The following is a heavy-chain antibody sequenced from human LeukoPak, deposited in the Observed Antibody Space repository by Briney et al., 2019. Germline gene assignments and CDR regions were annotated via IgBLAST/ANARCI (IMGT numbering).Heavy chain of an antibody. J-gene: IGHJ4*02. CDR3: ARVKWFGSRLFDY. D-gene: IGHD3-10*01. Sequence: PSETLSLTCTVSGGSMSSGSYYWSWIRQPAGKGLEWIGRIYTSGSTNYNPSLKSRVTISVDTSKNQFSLKLSSVTAADTAVYYCARVKWFGSRLFDYWGQGTLVTVSS. V-gene: IGHV4-61*02. CDR1: GGSMSSGSYY. CDR2: IYTSGST.